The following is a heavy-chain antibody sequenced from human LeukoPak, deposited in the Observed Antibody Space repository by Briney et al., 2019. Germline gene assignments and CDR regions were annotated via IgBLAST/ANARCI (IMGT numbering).Heavy chain of an antibody. V-gene: IGHV4-38-2*02. D-gene: IGHD5-12*01. CDR3: ARDIRYSGYNFENWFDP. CDR2: IYHRGST. J-gene: IGHJ5*02. CDR1: DYSISSGYY. Sequence: SETLSLTCTVSDYSISSGYYWGWIRHPPGRGLEWIGSIYHRGSTYYNPSLKSRVTISVDTSKNQFSLKLTSVTAADTAIYYCARDIRYSGYNFENWFDPWGQGTLVTVSS.